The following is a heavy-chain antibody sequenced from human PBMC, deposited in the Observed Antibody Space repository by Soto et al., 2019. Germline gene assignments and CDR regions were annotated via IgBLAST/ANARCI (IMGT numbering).Heavy chain of an antibody. Sequence: EVQLLESGGGLVQPGGSLRLSCAASGFTFSSYAMSWVRQAPGKGLEWVSAISGSGGSTYYADSVKGRFTISRDNYKNTLYLQMNSLRAEDTAVYYCAKGGRCSSTSCHYFDYWGQGTLVTVSS. CDR1: GFTFSSYA. J-gene: IGHJ4*02. D-gene: IGHD2-2*01. V-gene: IGHV3-23*01. CDR3: AKGGRCSSTSCHYFDY. CDR2: ISGSGGST.